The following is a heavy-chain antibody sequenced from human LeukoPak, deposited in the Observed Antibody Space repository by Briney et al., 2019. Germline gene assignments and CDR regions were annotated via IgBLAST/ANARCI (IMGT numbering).Heavy chain of an antibody. J-gene: IGHJ4*02. V-gene: IGHV1-46*01. D-gene: IGHD3-22*01. CDR2: MNPSGGTT. Sequence: ASVKVSCKASGYTFTSYYIHWVRQAPGQGLEWMAIMNPSGGTTSYAQKFHGRLTMTRDTSTSTVYMELSSLRSEDTAVYYCARDHRPSYDSSAYYYPGDYWGQGTLVTVSS. CDR1: GYTFTSYY. CDR3: ARDHRPSYDSSAYYYPGDY.